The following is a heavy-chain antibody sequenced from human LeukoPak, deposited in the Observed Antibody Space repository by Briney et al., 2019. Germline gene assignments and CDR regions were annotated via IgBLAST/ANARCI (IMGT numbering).Heavy chain of an antibody. V-gene: IGHV4-59*08. CDR3: ARHSAYYYDSSGYLGYFDY. D-gene: IGHD3-22*01. Sequence: SETLSLTCTVSGGSISSYYWSLIRQPPGKGLEWIGYIYYSGSTNYNPSLKSRVTISVDTSKNQFSLKLSSVTAADTAVYYCARHSAYYYDSSGYLGYFDYWGQGTLVTVSS. CDR2: IYYSGST. CDR1: GGSISSYY. J-gene: IGHJ4*02.